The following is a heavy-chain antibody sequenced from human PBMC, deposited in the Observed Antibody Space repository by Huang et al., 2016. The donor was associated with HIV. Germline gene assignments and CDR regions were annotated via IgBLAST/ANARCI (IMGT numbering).Heavy chain of an antibody. D-gene: IGHD3-22*01. J-gene: IGHJ4*02. Sequence: EVQLVESGGALVQPGGSLKLSCVVSGFDFSKYRMNWVHQAPGKGLEWVSYISGTSSNIYYADSVKGRFTISRDNAKNSVFLQMRSLRAEDTALYYCARSEMEYYYGSSGYYPDYWGQGTQVTVSS. CDR1: GFDFSKYR. CDR3: ARSEMEYYYGSSGYYPDY. CDR2: ISGTSSNI. V-gene: IGHV3-48*01.